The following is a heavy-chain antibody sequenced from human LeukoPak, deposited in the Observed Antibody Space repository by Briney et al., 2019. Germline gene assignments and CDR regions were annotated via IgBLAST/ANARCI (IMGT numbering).Heavy chain of an antibody. D-gene: IGHD5-24*01. CDR2: INHSGST. CDR3: ERRLLGLGDGYKFAYFDY. J-gene: IGHJ4*02. V-gene: IGHV4-34*01. CDR1: GGSFSGYY. Sequence: KPSETLSLTCAVYGGSFSGYYWSWIRQPPGKWLEWIGEINHSGSTNYNPSLKSRVTISVDTSKNQFSLKLSSVTAADTAVYYCERRLLGLGDGYKFAYFDYWGQGTLVTVSS.